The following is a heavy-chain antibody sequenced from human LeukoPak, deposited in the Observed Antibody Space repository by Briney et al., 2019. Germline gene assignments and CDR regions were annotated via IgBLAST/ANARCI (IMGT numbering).Heavy chain of an antibody. Sequence: SETLSLTCIVSGVSISSDNYWGWIRQSPGKGLELIGSVHFSGATHYNPSLKSRVAITLDTSKNQFSLKLNSVTAADTAIYYCARHRMWLVGLESWGQGTLVTVSS. CDR3: ARHRMWLVGLES. J-gene: IGHJ1*01. V-gene: IGHV4-39*01. D-gene: IGHD6-19*01. CDR1: GVSISSDNY. CDR2: VHFSGAT.